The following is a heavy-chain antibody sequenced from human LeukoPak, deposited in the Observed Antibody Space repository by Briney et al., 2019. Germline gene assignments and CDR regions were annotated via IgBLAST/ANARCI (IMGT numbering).Heavy chain of an antibody. J-gene: IGHJ4*02. V-gene: IGHV1-2*02. Sequence: ASVKVSCKASAYTFTGYYMHWVRQAPGQGLEWMGWINPNSGGTNYAQKFQGRVTMTRDTSISTAYMELSRLRSDDTAVYYCARDADLEGSLDYWGQGTLVTVSS. CDR3: ARDADLEGSLDY. CDR1: AYTFTGYY. CDR2: INPNSGGT. D-gene: IGHD2-15*01.